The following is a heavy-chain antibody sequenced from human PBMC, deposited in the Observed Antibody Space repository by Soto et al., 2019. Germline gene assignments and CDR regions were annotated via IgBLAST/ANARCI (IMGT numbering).Heavy chain of an antibody. V-gene: IGHV4-4*02. Sequence: SETLSLTCAVSGGPISSSNWGSWGRQPARKGLEWIGKIYHSGSTNYNPSLKSRVTLSVDKSKNQPSLKPNSLPAADTAVYYCALRRAFWSGTGGCFDSWGQGTLVTVSS. J-gene: IGHJ5*01. CDR1: GGPISSSNW. D-gene: IGHD3-3*01. CDR2: IYHSGST. CDR3: ALRRAFWSGTGGCFDS.